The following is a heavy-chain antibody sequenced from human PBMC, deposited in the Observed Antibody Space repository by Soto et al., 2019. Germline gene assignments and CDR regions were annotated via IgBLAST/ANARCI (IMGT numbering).Heavy chain of an antibody. D-gene: IGHD1-26*01. Sequence: SETLSLTCTVSGGSISSSGFYWTWIRQHPGRGLEWIGHIYYSGRTYYNPSLKSRVTMSLDTSKSQFSLGLTYVTAADTAVYYCARDMGGRGYFDYWGQGTLVTAPQ. CDR2: IYYSGRT. J-gene: IGHJ4*02. CDR1: GGSISSSGFY. CDR3: ARDMGGRGYFDY. V-gene: IGHV4-31*03.